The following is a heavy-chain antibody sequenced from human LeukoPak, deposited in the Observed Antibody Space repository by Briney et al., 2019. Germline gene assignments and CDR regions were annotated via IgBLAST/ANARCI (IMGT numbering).Heavy chain of an antibody. V-gene: IGHV4-38-2*02. J-gene: IGHJ4*02. CDR1: GYFISSGYY. CDR3: ARAISGSFRTSYYFDY. CDR2: IYHSGST. Sequence: SGTLSLTCTVSGYFISSGYYWGWIRQPRGKGLEWIGNIYHSGSTDYNPSLKSRVTISVDTSKNHFSLKLSSVTAADTAVYYCARAISGSFRTSYYFDYWGQGTLVTVSS. D-gene: IGHD6-13*01.